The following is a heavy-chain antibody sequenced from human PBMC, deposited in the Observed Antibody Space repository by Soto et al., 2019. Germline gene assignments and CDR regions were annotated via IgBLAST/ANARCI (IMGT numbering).Heavy chain of an antibody. CDR2: INPHSGGT. CDR1: GSIFTGYY. D-gene: IGHD3-10*01. J-gene: IGHJ4*02. Sequence: QVQLVQSGAEVKKTGASVKVSCKGSGSIFTGYYLHWVRQVPGQGLEWMGWINPHSGGTNYAQKTQGRVNMTRDTSISTAFMELSRLRSDDTAVYFCAGVGSSGWGQGTLVTVSS. CDR3: AGVGSSG. V-gene: IGHV1-2*02.